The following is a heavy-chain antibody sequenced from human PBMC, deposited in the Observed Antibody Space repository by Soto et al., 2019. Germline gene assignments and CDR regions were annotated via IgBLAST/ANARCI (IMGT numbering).Heavy chain of an antibody. Sequence: ASVKVSCKASGYPFTSYYMHWVRQAPGQGLEWMGIINPSGGYTDYAQKFQGRVTMTRDTSTSTVYMDLSSLRSEDTAVYYCARDPGPYYFDYWGQGTLVTVSS. D-gene: IGHD1-1*01. J-gene: IGHJ4*02. V-gene: IGHV1-46*03. CDR1: GYPFTSYY. CDR3: ARDPGPYYFDY. CDR2: INPSGGYT.